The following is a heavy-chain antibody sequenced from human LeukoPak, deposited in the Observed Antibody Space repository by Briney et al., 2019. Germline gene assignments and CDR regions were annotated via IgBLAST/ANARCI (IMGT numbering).Heavy chain of an antibody. J-gene: IGHJ3*02. Sequence: GGSLRLSCAASGFTFSSYSMNWVRQAPGKGLEWVGFIRSKAYGGTTEYAASVKGRFTISRDDPKSIAYLQMNSLKTEDTAVYYCTRAPAITLNVFDIWGQGTMVTVSS. CDR1: GFTFSSYS. D-gene: IGHD3-10*01. CDR3: TRAPAITLNVFDI. CDR2: IRSKAYGGTT. V-gene: IGHV3-49*04.